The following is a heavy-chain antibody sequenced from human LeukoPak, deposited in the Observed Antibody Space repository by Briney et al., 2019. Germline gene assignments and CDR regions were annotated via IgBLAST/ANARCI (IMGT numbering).Heavy chain of an antibody. CDR3: ARVFGTSCFDY. Sequence: PGGSLRLSCAASGFTFSSYGMHWVRQAPGKELEWVAFIRYDGNNKYYADSVKGRFTISRDNSKNSLYLQMNSLRAEDTAVYYCARVFGTSCFDYWGQGTLVTVSS. CDR2: IRYDGNNK. CDR1: GFTFSSYG. D-gene: IGHD2-2*01. J-gene: IGHJ4*02. V-gene: IGHV3-30*02.